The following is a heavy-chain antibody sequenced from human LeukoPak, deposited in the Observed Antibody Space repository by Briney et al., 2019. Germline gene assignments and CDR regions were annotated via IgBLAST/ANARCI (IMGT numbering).Heavy chain of an antibody. CDR1: GFTFSSYS. J-gene: IGHJ3*02. CDR2: ISSSGITI. V-gene: IGHV3-48*02. D-gene: IGHD3-10*01. CDR3: VRVDRGSFAFDI. Sequence: GGSLRLSCEASGFTFSSYSVSWVRQAPGKGPQWVSYISSSGITIYHADSVKGRFTISRDNAKNSLFLQMSSLRDEDTAVYYCVRVDRGSFAFDIWGQGTMVTVSS.